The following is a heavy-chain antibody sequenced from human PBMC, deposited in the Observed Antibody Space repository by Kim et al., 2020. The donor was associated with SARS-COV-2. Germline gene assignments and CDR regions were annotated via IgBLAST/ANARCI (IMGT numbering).Heavy chain of an antibody. V-gene: IGHV3-33*05. J-gene: IGHJ4*02. CDR1: GFTFSSYG. D-gene: IGHD6-13*01. CDR3: ARDGEGSSWPYYFDY. CDR2: ISYDGSNK. Sequence: GGSLRLSCAASGFTFSSYGMHWVRQAPGKGLEWVAVISYDGSNKYYADSVKGRFTISRDNSKNTLYLQMNSLRAEDTAVYYCARDGEGSSWPYYFDYWGQGTLVTVSS.